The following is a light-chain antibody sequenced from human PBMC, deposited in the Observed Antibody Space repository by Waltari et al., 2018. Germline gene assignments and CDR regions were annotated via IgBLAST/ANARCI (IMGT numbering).Light chain of an antibody. J-gene: IGKJ4*01. CDR3: QQYKNWPSLS. V-gene: IGKV3-15*01. Sequence: EIVVTQSPATLSVSPGERVTLSCTTSQSLNSKLAWYQQKVDQAPRLLIYGGFRRASGIPARFSASESGTDFTLTISSLQSEDFAVYYCQQYKNWPSLSFGGGTKVEIK. CDR1: QSLNSK. CDR2: GGF.